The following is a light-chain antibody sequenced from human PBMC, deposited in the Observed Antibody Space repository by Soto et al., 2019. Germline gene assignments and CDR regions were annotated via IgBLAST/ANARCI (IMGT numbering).Light chain of an antibody. CDR1: SSDIGTYSY. J-gene: IGLJ3*02. V-gene: IGLV2-14*01. CDR2: NVS. Sequence: QSALTQPASVSGSPGQSLTISCTGSSSDIGTYSYVSWYQQHPGKAPKLMIYNVSNRPSGVSNRFSGSKSGNTASLTISGLQAEDEADYYCSAYTASSTWVFGGGTQLTVL. CDR3: SAYTASSTWV.